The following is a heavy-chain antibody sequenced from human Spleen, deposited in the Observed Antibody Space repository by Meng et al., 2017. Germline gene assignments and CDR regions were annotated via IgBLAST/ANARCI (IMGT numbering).Heavy chain of an antibody. CDR1: GGPLSSYY. J-gene: IGHJ4*02. CDR2: IYYSGNT. V-gene: IGHV4-59*01. D-gene: IGHD4-17*01. Sequence: GSLRLSCTVSGGPLSSYYWGWIRQPPGKGLEWIGYIYYSGNTNYNPSLNSRVTISVDTSKNQFSLKLSSVVAADTGVYYCAHLRENVDSDWGQGTLVTVSS. CDR3: AHLRENVDSD.